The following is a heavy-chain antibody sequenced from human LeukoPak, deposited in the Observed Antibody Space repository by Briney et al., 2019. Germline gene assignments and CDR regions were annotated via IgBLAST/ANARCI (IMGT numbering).Heavy chain of an antibody. D-gene: IGHD2-15*01. CDR1: GFTFRHYA. J-gene: IGHJ4*02. CDR2: ISGSGGST. Sequence: GGSLRLSCAASGFTFRHYAMTWVRQAPGKGLEWLSAISGSGGSTYYADSVKGRFTISRDNSKNTLYLQMNSLRAEDTAVYYCAKSTPDMLVSYWGQGTLVTVSS. CDR3: AKSTPDMLVSY. V-gene: IGHV3-23*01.